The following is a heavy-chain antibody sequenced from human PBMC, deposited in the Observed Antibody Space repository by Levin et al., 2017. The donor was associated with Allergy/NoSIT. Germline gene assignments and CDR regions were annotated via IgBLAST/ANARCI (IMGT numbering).Heavy chain of an antibody. J-gene: IGHJ3*02. Sequence: LSLTCAASGFPFSSYWMHWVRQAPGKGLVWVSRINSDGSSTTYADSVKGRFTISRDNAKNTLYLQMNSLRAEDTAVYYCAELSSSAFDIWGQGTMVTVSS. CDR1: GFPFSSYW. D-gene: IGHD3-10*01. CDR3: AELSSSAFDI. CDR2: INSDGSST. V-gene: IGHV3-74*01.